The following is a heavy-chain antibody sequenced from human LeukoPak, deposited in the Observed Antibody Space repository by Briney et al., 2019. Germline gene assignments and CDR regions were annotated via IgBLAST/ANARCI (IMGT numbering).Heavy chain of an antibody. V-gene: IGHV4-61*01. CDR2: IYYSGST. CDR3: ARDPRSSGYCSGGSCSDWFDP. Sequence: SETLSLTCTVSGGSVSRGSYYWSWIRQPPGKGLEWVGYIYYSGSTNYNPSLKSRVTISVDTSKNQFSLKLSSVTAADTAVYYCARDPRSSGYCSGGSCSDWFDPWGQGTLVTVSS. J-gene: IGHJ5*02. D-gene: IGHD2-15*01. CDR1: GGSVSRGSYY.